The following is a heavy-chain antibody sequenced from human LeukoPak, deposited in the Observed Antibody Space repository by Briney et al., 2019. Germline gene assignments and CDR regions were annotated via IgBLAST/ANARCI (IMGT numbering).Heavy chain of an antibody. V-gene: IGHV3-7*01. CDR3: ARLRPLSQLDY. CDR1: GFIFSTIW. J-gene: IGHJ4*02. D-gene: IGHD5-12*01. Sequence: PGGSLRLSCAASGFIFSTIWMSWVRQAPGKGLEWVASIKEDGSEKYYVDSVKGRFTISRDNAKNSLYLQMNSLRAEDTAVYSCARLRPLSQLDYWGQGTLVAVSS. CDR2: IKEDGSEK.